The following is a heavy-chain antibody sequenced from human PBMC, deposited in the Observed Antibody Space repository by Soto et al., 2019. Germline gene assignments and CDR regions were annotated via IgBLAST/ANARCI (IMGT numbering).Heavy chain of an antibody. V-gene: IGHV4-61*01. CDR1: GGSVSSGSYY. J-gene: IGHJ6*02. D-gene: IGHD3-22*01. CDR2: IYYSGST. Sequence: KPSETLSLTCTVSGGSVSSGSYYWSWIRQPPGKGLEWIGYIYYSGSTNYNPSLKSRVTISVETSKNQFSLKLSSVTAADTAVYYCARDYDSSGYHQSWGMDVWGQGTTVTVSS. CDR3: ARDYDSSGYHQSWGMDV.